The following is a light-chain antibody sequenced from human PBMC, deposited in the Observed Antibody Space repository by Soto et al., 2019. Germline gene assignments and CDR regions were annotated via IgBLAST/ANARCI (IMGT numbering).Light chain of an antibody. CDR1: TIGAHSF. CDR3: CSYTGNKVFV. V-gene: IGLV2-11*01. Sequence: QALLAQPRSGPGSPGQSVTISCTGPTIGAHSFVSWYQDRPDKVPKLLIYDVSQRPSGIPDRFSGSRSANTASLTISGLQADDAAAYYCCSYTGNKVFVYGTGTKVNVL. J-gene: IGLJ1*01. CDR2: DVS.